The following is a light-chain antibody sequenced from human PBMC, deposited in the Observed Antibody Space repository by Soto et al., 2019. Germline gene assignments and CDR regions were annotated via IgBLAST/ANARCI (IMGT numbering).Light chain of an antibody. CDR2: EVS. V-gene: IGLV2-14*01. J-gene: IGLJ1*01. Sequence: QSVLTQPASVSGSPGQSITISCTGTSSDVGSYNYVSWYQQHPGKAPKLMIYEVSNRPSGVSNRFSGSKSGYTASLTISGLQAEDEADYYCSSYTSTSTYVFGTGTKVTVL. CDR1: SSDVGSYNY. CDR3: SSYTSTSTYV.